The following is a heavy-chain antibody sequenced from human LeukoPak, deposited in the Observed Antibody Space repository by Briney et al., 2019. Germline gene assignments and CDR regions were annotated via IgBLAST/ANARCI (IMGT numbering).Heavy chain of an antibody. CDR3: ARGYSGSYLY. CDR1: GFTFSSYS. J-gene: IGHJ4*02. V-gene: IGHV3-21*01. Sequence: GGSLRLSCAASGFTFSSYSMNWVRQAPGKGLEWVSSISSSSSYIDYADSLKGRFTISRDNSKNTLYLQMNSLRAEDTAVYYCARGYSGSYLYWGQGTLVTVSS. CDR2: ISSSSSYI. D-gene: IGHD1-26*01.